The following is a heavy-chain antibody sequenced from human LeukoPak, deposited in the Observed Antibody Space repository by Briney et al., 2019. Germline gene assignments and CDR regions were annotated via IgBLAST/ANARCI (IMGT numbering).Heavy chain of an antibody. J-gene: IGHJ3*02. CDR3: ARPTYYYGSGSYYGSLEAFDI. V-gene: IGHV3-7*01. Sequence: PGGSLRLSCAASGFTFSSYAMSWVRQAPVKELEWVANIKQDGSEKYYVDSVKGRFTISRDNAKNSLYLQMNSLRAEDTAVYYCARPTYYYGSGSYYGSLEAFDIWGQGTMVTVSS. CDR1: GFTFSSYA. CDR2: IKQDGSEK. D-gene: IGHD3-10*01.